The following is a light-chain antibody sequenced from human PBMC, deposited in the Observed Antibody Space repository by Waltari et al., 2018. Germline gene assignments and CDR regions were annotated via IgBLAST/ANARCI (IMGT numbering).Light chain of an antibody. Sequence: DIQMTQSPYSLSASVGDRVTITCQASQGISKFVNWYQHKAGKAPKLLIHDATRLEVGVPSRFTGSGSGTDFTFTVSSLQPEDIATYYCQQFDSVPYTFGQGTKLEI. CDR1: QGISKF. V-gene: IGKV1-33*01. CDR2: DAT. J-gene: IGKJ2*01. CDR3: QQFDSVPYT.